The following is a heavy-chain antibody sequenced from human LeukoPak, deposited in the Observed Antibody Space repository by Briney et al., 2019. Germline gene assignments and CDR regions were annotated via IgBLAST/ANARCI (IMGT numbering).Heavy chain of an antibody. D-gene: IGHD3-22*01. CDR1: GYTFTGYY. V-gene: IGHV1-2*02. Sequence: ASVKVPCKASGYTFTGYYMRWVRQAPGQGLEWMGWINPNSGGTNYAQKFQGRVTMTRDTSISTAYMELSRLRSDDTAVYYCARTSYYYDSSGYYYGPWGQGTLVTVSS. J-gene: IGHJ5*02. CDR3: ARTSYYYDSSGYYYGP. CDR2: INPNSGGT.